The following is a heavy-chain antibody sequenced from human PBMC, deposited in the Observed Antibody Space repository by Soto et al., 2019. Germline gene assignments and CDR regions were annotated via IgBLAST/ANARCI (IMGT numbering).Heavy chain of an antibody. J-gene: IGHJ5*02. CDR3: ARDVYCSSTSCYTEWVDP. V-gene: IGHV1-18*04. CDR2: ISAYNGNT. Sequence: ASVKVSCKASGYTFTSYGISWVRQAPGQGLEWMGWISAYNGNTNYAQKLQGRVTMTTDTSTSAAYMELRSLRSDDTAVYYCARDVYCSSTSCYTEWVDPWGQGTLVTV. D-gene: IGHD2-2*02. CDR1: GYTFTSYG.